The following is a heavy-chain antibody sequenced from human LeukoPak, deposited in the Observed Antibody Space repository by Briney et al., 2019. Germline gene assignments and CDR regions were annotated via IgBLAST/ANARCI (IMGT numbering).Heavy chain of an antibody. CDR1: GACISTHY. CDR2: LFYTGGT. CDR3: ARRSSSISCFDY. D-gene: IGHD2-2*01. V-gene: IGHV4-59*08. Sequence: SETLSLTCTVSGACISTHYWSWIRQTPAKELEWIGYLFYTGGTNYNPSLKSRVIMSVDTSKNQFSLKLNSVTAADTAVYYCARRSSSISCFDYWGQGTLVTVSS. J-gene: IGHJ4*02.